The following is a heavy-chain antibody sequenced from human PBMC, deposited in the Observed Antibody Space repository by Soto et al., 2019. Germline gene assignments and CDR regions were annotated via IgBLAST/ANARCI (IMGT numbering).Heavy chain of an antibody. CDR3: SRGTYYPQSSGLHADY. D-gene: IGHD3-22*01. Sequence: ATSGFSFNDYAMYWVRQAPGQGLEWVAIISSDGHHQFYLDNLRGRFTVSRDNSKNTLYLQMNSLRPEDTAVYYCSRGTYYPQSSGLHADYWGPGTVVTVSS. V-gene: IGHV3-30*03. CDR1: GFSFNDYA. CDR2: ISSDGHHQ. J-gene: IGHJ4*02.